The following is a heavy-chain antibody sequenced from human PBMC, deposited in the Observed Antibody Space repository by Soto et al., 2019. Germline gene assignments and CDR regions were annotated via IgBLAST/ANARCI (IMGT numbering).Heavy chain of an antibody. CDR3: ARIEPLGRLDY. Sequence: NPSETLSLTCTVSGGSISSYYWSWIRQPPGKGLEWIGYIYYSGSTNHNPSLKSRVTISVDTSKNQFSLKLSSVTAADTAVYYCARIEPLGRLDYWGQGTLVTVSS. CDR1: GGSISSYY. V-gene: IGHV4-59*01. CDR2: IYYSGST. J-gene: IGHJ4*02. D-gene: IGHD6-6*01.